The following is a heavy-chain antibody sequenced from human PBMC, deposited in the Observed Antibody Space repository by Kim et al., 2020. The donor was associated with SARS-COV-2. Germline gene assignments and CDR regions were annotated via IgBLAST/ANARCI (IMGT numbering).Heavy chain of an antibody. Sequence: SVKVSCKASGGTFSSYAISWVRQAPGQGLEWMGGIIPIFGTANYAQKFQGRVTITADESTSTAYMELSSLRSEDTAVYYCARGVSGGSSGYYRRDPKSGDAFDIWGQGTMVTVSS. D-gene: IGHD3-22*01. CDR3: ARGVSGGSSGYYRRDPKSGDAFDI. CDR1: GGTFSSYA. V-gene: IGHV1-69*13. J-gene: IGHJ3*02. CDR2: IIPIFGTA.